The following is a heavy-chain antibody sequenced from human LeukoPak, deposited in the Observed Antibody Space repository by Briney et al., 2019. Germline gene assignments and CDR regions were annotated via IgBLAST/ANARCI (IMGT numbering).Heavy chain of an antibody. J-gene: IGHJ3*02. D-gene: IGHD3-22*01. V-gene: IGHV4-61*08. CDR3: ARRYYYDSSGARDAFDI. CDR1: GGAISSGGYY. Sequence: SETLSLTCTVSGGAISSGGYYWRSIRQPPEKGLEWIGEINHSGSTNYNPSLKSRVTMSVDTSNSQFSLKLSSVTAADTAVYYCARRYYYDSSGARDAFDIWGQGTMVTVSS. CDR2: INHSGST.